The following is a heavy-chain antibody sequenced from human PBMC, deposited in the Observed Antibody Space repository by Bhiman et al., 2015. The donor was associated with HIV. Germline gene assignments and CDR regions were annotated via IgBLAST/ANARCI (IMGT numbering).Heavy chain of an antibody. V-gene: IGHV3-48*03. J-gene: IGHJ4*02. CDR1: GFTFSSYE. CDR2: ISSSGSTI. D-gene: IGHD3-22*01. CDR3: ARLYYYDSSGYLDY. Sequence: EVQLVESGGGLVQPGGSLRLSCAASGFTFSSYEMNWVRQAPGKGLEWVSYISSSGSTIYYADSVKGRFTISRDNAKNSLYLQMNSLRAEDTAVYYCARLYYYDSSGYLDYWGQGTLVTVSS.